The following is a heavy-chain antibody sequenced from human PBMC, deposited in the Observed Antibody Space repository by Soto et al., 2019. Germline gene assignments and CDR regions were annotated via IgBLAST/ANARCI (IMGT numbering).Heavy chain of an antibody. CDR1: GGTFSSYA. CDR2: IIPIFGTA. D-gene: IGHD1-7*01. J-gene: IGHJ4*01. CDR3: ARGNNWNYDY. Sequence: SVKVSCKASGGTFSSYAISWVRQAPGQGLEWMGGIIPIFGTANYAQKLQGRVTITADESTSTAYMELRRLSSEDTVAYYSARGNNWNYDYCGHGTPVTDAS. V-gene: IGHV1-69*13.